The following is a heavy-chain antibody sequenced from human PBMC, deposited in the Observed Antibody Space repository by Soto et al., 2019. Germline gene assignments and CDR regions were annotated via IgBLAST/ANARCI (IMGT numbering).Heavy chain of an antibody. CDR2: ISYDGSNK. CDR3: ARGGCSDGSCYGDY. V-gene: IGHV3-30-3*01. Sequence: QVQLVESGGGVVQPGRSLRLSCAASGFTFSSYAMHWVRQAPGKGLEWVAVISYDGSNKYYADSVKGRFTISRDNSKNTLYLQMNSLRAEDTAVYYCARGGCSDGSCYGDYWGQGTLVTVSS. D-gene: IGHD2-15*01. CDR1: GFTFSSYA. J-gene: IGHJ4*02.